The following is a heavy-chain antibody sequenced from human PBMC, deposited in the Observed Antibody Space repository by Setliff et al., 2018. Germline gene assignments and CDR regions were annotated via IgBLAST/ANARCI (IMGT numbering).Heavy chain of an antibody. CDR2: IYSDENT. CDR1: GGSINEYY. V-gene: IGHV4-4*07. D-gene: IGHD6-19*01. Sequence: SETLSLTCSVSGGSINEYYWSWFRQPAGKGLEWIERIYSDENTDYNPSLKSRVTMSADTSKNQFSLKLKSVTAADTAVYYCTRNFLGWLARFWGRGTLVTVSS. CDR3: TRNFLGWLARF. J-gene: IGHJ4*02.